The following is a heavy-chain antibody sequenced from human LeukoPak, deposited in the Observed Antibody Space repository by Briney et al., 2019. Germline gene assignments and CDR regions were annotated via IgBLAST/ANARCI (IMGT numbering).Heavy chain of an antibody. CDR2: IIPIFGTA. D-gene: IGHD3-3*01. CDR3: AKAGYYDFWSGAHD. CDR1: GGTLSSYA. V-gene: IGHV1-69*06. J-gene: IGHJ4*02. Sequence: SVKVSCKASGGTLSSYAISWVRQAPGQGLEWMGGIIPIFGTANYAQKFQGRVTITADKSTSTAYMELSSLRSEDTAVYYCAKAGYYDFWSGAHDWGQGTLVTVSS.